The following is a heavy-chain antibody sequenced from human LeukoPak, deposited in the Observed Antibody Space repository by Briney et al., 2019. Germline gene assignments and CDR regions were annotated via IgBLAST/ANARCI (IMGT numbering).Heavy chain of an antibody. CDR1: GYTFTSYD. CDR2: MGPRHGYT. CDR3: ARGWISGAISEHYFEN. J-gene: IGHJ4*02. Sequence: ASVKVSGKASGYTFTSYDINWVRQAAGQGLEWMGWMGPRHGYTGYAQNFQGRITMTRDTSISTAYMELSSLTSDDTAVYYCARGWISGAISEHYFENWGQGTLVTVSS. V-gene: IGHV1-8*01. D-gene: IGHD4-23*01.